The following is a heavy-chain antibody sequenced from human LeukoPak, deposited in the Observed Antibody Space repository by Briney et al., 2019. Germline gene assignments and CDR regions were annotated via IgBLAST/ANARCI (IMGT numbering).Heavy chain of an antibody. D-gene: IGHD3-16*02. V-gene: IGHV1-2*06. CDR1: GYTFTAYF. Sequence: ASVKVSCKASGYTFTAYFLHWARQAPGQGLEWIGRINPDSGGIDYAQKFQDRVTMTRDTSVNTAYMDLSSLRPDDTAVYYCAREGYDYVWGSYRSLDYWGQGARVIVSS. CDR2: INPDSGGI. CDR3: AREGYDYVWGSYRSLDY. J-gene: IGHJ4*02.